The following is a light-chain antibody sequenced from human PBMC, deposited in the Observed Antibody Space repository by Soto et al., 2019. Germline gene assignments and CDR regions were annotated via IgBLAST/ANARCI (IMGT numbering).Light chain of an antibody. CDR2: GAS. Sequence: DIQMTQSSSSLSASVGDRVTITCRASQSISSYLNWYQQKPGKAPKLLIYGASTLQSGVPSRFSGSGSGTDFTLTISSLQPEDFATYYCQQSYSTLRGTFGQGTKVEIK. CDR3: QQSYSTLRGT. J-gene: IGKJ1*01. CDR1: QSISSY. V-gene: IGKV1-39*01.